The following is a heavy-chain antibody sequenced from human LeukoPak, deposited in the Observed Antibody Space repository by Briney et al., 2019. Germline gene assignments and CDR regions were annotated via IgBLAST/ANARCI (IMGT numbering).Heavy chain of an antibody. CDR2: IIPIFTTA. V-gene: IGHV1-69*05. D-gene: IGHD3-10*01. CDR1: GGTFSSYA. CDR3: ARDRISGFYYGYPYYFGS. Sequence: EASVRVSCKASGGTFSSYAIYWVRQAPGQGLEWRGRIIPIFTTANYAQKFQGRVTITTDESTTTAYMELSSLRSEDTAVYYCARDRISGFYYGYPYYFGSCGQGTLVTVSS. J-gene: IGHJ4*02.